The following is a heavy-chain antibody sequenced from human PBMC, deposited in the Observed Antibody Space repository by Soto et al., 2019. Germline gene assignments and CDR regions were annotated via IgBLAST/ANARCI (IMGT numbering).Heavy chain of an antibody. J-gene: IGHJ6*02. CDR1: GFTFSSYW. CDR2: IKQDGSEK. CDR3: ARGWLRLGTVGEDYGMDV. V-gene: IGHV3-7*03. D-gene: IGHD5-12*01. Sequence: GGSLRLSCTASGFTFSSYWMSWVRQAPGKGLEWVANIKQDGSEKYYVDSVKGRFTISRDNAKNSLYLQMNSLRAEDTAVYYCARGWLRLGTVGEDYGMDVWGQGTTVTVSS.